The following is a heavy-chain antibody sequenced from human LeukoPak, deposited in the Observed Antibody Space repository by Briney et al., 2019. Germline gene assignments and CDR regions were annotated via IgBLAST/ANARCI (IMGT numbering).Heavy chain of an antibody. CDR2: IYPVDSDT. Sequence: GESLKISCKCSGYSFPNYWIGWVRQMPGKGLEWMGIIYPVDSDTRYSPSFQGQVTISADKSLSTAYLQWRSLKASDTAMYYCARHRGAELDEGFDYWGQGTLVTVSS. CDR3: ARHRGAELDEGFDY. CDR1: GYSFPNYW. D-gene: IGHD6-13*01. V-gene: IGHV5-51*01. J-gene: IGHJ4*02.